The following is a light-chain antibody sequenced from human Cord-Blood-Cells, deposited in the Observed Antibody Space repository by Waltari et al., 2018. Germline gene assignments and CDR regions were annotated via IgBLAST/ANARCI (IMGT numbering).Light chain of an antibody. CDR2: QDS. Sequence: SYELTPPPSVSVSPGQTASITCSGDKLVDNYACWYQQKPGQSPVLVIYQDSKRPSGIPERFSGSNSGNTATLTISGTQAMDEADYYCQAWDSSTSNYVFGTGTKVTVL. V-gene: IGLV3-1*01. CDR1: KLVDNY. CDR3: QAWDSSTSNYV. J-gene: IGLJ1*01.